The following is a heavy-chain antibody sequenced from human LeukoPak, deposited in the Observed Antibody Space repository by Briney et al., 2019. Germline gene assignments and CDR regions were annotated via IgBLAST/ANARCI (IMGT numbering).Heavy chain of an antibody. Sequence: GGSLRLSCAASGFTSGIYAMSWVRQAPGKGLEWVSAISGSGGSTYYADSVKGRFTISRDNSKNTLYLQMNSLRVEDTAVYYCARTYRSGWYYFDYWGQGTLVTVSS. V-gene: IGHV3-23*01. CDR2: ISGSGGST. J-gene: IGHJ4*02. CDR1: GFTSGIYA. D-gene: IGHD6-19*01. CDR3: ARTYRSGWYYFDY.